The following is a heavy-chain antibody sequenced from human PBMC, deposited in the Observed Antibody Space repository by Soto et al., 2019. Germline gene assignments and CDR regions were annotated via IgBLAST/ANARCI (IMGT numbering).Heavy chain of an antibody. Sequence: QVQLVQSGAEVKKPGASVKVSCKASGYTFTGYYMHWVRQAPGQGLEWMGWINPNSGGTNYAQKFQGWVTMTRDTSISTAYMELSRLRSYDTAVYYCARLDIAVAGTDEYYFDYWGQGTLVTVSS. CDR1: GYTFTGYY. J-gene: IGHJ4*02. CDR3: ARLDIAVAGTDEYYFDY. D-gene: IGHD6-19*01. CDR2: INPNSGGT. V-gene: IGHV1-2*04.